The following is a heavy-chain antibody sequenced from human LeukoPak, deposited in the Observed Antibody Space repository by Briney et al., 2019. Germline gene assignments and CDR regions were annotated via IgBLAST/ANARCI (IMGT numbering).Heavy chain of an antibody. CDR3: AKYYAARSRSFDF. CDR2: IGSGGDT. D-gene: IGHD3-10*01. V-gene: IGHV3-23*01. J-gene: IGHJ4*02. CDR1: GFTFSSYA. Sequence: GGSLRLSCAASGFTFSSYAMTWVRQSPGKGLEWVSVIGSGGDTYYSDSVQGRFTISRDNSKDTLYLQMNSLRADDTAVYYCAKYYAARSRSFDFWGQGTLVTVSS.